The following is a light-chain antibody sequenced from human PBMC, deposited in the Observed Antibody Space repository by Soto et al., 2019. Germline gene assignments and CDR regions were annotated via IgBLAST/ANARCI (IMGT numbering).Light chain of an antibody. CDR3: QHSRT. Sequence: DIQMIQSPSTLSASIGDRVTITGRASQSFSTSLAWYQQKPGKAPRLMSYNASSLQSGVQARFSGSASETDFTLTVSSLQPDDCVPYCCQHSRTFGQGTKVEIK. V-gene: IGKV1-5*03. CDR2: NAS. J-gene: IGKJ1*01. CDR1: QSFSTS.